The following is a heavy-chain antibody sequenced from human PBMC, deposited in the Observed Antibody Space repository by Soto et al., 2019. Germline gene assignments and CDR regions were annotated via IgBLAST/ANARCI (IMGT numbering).Heavy chain of an antibody. D-gene: IGHD3-3*01. Sequence: SVKVSCKASGGTFSSYAISWVRQAPGQGLEWMGGIIPIFGTANYAQKFQGRVTITADESTSTAYMELSSLRSEDTAVYYCARDSPLFTIFGVSLYGMYVWGKGTTVTVSS. CDR2: IIPIFGTA. CDR3: ARDSPLFTIFGVSLYGMYV. J-gene: IGHJ6*04. V-gene: IGHV1-69*13. CDR1: GGTFSSYA.